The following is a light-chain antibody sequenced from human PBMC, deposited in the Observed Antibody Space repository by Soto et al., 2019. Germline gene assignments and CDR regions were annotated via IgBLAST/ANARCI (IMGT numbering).Light chain of an antibody. CDR1: QTIISW. CDR2: KAS. Sequence: DIQITQSPSTLSGSVGDTVTITFRASQTIISWLAWYQQKPGKAPKLLIYKASTLKSGVPSRFSGSGSGTEFTLTISSLQPDDFATYYCQHYNSYSEAVGQGTKVDIK. CDR3: QHYNSYSEA. J-gene: IGKJ1*01. V-gene: IGKV1-5*03.